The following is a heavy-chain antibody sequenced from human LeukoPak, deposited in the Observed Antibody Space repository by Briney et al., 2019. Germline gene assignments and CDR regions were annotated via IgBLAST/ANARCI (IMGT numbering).Heavy chain of an antibody. V-gene: IGHV3-7*03. CDR1: GFSFSNYW. D-gene: IGHD3-16*01. J-gene: IGHJ4*02. Sequence: GGSLRLSCAASGFSFSNYWMGWVRQAPGKRPEWVANMNIDGSERYYADSVKGRFTISRDNAKNSLYLQMNSPRAEDTAVYYCARRLRGEFDYWGQGTLVTVSS. CDR2: MNIDGSER. CDR3: ARRLRGEFDY.